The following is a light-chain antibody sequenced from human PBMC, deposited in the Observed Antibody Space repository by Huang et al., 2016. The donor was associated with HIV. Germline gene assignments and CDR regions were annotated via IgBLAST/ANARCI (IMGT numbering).Light chain of an antibody. Sequence: DIVMTQSPDSLAVSLGERATSNCKASQSVLYNSNNKNYLTWYQQKPGQPPKLLIYWASTRESGVPDRFSGSGSGTDFTLTISSLQAEDVAVYYCQQYYSTPLTFGGGTKVEI. J-gene: IGKJ4*01. V-gene: IGKV4-1*01. CDR1: QSVLYNSNNKNY. CDR3: QQYYSTPLT. CDR2: WAS.